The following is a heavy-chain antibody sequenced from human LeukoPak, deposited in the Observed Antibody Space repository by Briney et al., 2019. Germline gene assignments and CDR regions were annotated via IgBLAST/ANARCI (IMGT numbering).Heavy chain of an antibody. V-gene: IGHV3-23*01. CDR2: INGGGGST. J-gene: IGHJ6*02. CDR3: ATRRPTISVPGGMDV. CDR1: GITFSDNA. D-gene: IGHD6-19*01. Sequence: GGPLRLSCTASGITFSDNAMIWLRQSPGEGLEWVSAINGGGGSTCYADSVKGWFTISRDNSKNTSYLQMNSLRAEDTAVYYCATRRPTISVPGGMDVWGQGTTVIVSS.